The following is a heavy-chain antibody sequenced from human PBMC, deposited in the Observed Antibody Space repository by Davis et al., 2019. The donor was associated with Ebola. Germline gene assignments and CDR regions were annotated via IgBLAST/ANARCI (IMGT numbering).Heavy chain of an antibody. CDR1: GLNSDAYA. J-gene: IGHJ6*02. CDR3: GKELTPGGMDV. D-gene: IGHD3-16*01. CDR2: IILRKGYA. Sequence: PGGSLRLSCQLFGLNSDAYAMHWVRQVPGKGLEWVAGIILRKGYADYADSVKGRFTISRDRGKNTLYLQMNSLRTDDTAVYFCGKELTPGGMDVWGRGTKVTVSS. V-gene: IGHV3-9*02.